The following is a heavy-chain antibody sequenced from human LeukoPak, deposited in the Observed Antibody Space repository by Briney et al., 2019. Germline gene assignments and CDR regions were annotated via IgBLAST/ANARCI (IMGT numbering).Heavy chain of an antibody. D-gene: IGHD3-10*01. CDR1: GGSISSYY. V-gene: IGHV4-4*07. CDR3: ARGRIAYYYGSGSYYNVPSPYFDL. CDR2: IYTSGST. J-gene: IGHJ2*01. Sequence: SETLSLTCTVSGGSISSYYWSWIRQPAGKGLEWIGRIYTSGSTNYNPSLKSRVTMSVDTSKNQFSLKLSSVTAADTAVYYCARGRIAYYYGSGSYYNVPSPYFDLWGRGTLVTVSS.